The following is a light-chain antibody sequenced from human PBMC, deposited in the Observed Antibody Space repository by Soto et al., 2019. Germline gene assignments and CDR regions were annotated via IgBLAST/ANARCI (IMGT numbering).Light chain of an antibody. CDR1: QHINSW. Sequence: DIQMTQSPSTLSASVGDRVTITCRASQHINSWLAWYQQKPGKAPKLLIYKASSLESGVPSRFSGSGSGTEFTLTISSLQPDDFATYYCQQYNSYWTFGQGTKVEIK. V-gene: IGKV1-5*03. CDR2: KAS. J-gene: IGKJ1*01. CDR3: QQYNSYWT.